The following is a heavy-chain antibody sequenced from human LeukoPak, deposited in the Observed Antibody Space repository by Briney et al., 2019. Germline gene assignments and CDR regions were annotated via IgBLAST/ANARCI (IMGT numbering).Heavy chain of an antibody. CDR2: ISSSSSYI. V-gene: IGHV3-21*01. J-gene: IGHJ4*02. CDR1: GFTFSSYS. Sequence: GGSPRLSCAASGFTFSSYSMNWVRQAPGKGLEWVSSISSSSSYIYYADSVKGRFTISRDNAKNSLYLQMNSLRAEDTAVYYCARADLGGSCLHWGQGTLVTVSS. CDR3: ARADLGGSCLH. D-gene: IGHD2-15*01.